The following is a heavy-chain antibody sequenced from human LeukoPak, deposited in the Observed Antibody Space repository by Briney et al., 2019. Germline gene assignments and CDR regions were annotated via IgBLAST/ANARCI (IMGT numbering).Heavy chain of an antibody. V-gene: IGHV4-61*02. Sequence: SQTLSLTCTVSGGSISSGSYYWSWIRQPAGKGLEWIGRIYTSGSTNHNPSLKSRVTISVDTSKNQFSLKLSSVTAADTAVYYCARLDYGGNSGRFDYWGQGTLVTVSS. D-gene: IGHD4-23*01. CDR3: ARLDYGGNSGRFDY. CDR2: IYTSGST. J-gene: IGHJ4*02. CDR1: GGSISSGSYY.